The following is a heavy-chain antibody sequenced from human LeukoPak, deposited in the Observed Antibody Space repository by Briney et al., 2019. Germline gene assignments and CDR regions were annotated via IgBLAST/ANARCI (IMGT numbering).Heavy chain of an antibody. Sequence: GGSLRLSCAASGFTFSGYAMHWVRQAPGKGLEWVTVVWSDGTNKYYAESVKGRFTVSRDNSKKTLYLQMNSLRAEDTAVYYCARGINSGYFYVVAAFDIWGRGTMVTVSS. D-gene: IGHD3-22*01. CDR2: VWSDGTNK. CDR3: ARGINSGYFYVVAAFDI. CDR1: GFTFSGYA. J-gene: IGHJ3*02. V-gene: IGHV3-33*01.